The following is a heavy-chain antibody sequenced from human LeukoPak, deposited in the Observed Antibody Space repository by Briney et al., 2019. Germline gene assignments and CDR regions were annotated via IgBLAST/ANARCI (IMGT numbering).Heavy chain of an antibody. J-gene: IGHJ4*02. CDR2: IYSGGRT. Sequence: PGGSLRLSCAASGFTVSTNYMSWVRQAPGKGLEWVSVIYSGGRTYYADSVKGRFTISRDNSKDTLYLQMNSLRAVDTAVYYCARESNSGYYLSYWGQGTLVTVSS. V-gene: IGHV3-66*01. CDR1: GFTVSTNY. D-gene: IGHD3-22*01. CDR3: ARESNSGYYLSY.